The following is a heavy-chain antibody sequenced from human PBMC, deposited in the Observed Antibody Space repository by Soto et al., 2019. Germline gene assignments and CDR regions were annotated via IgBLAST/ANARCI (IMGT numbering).Heavy chain of an antibody. CDR1: GFTFSSCA. CDR2: ISAGSGGST. CDR3: AKEMSDYQLLPPYGMDV. D-gene: IGHD2-2*01. Sequence: GGSLRLSCAASGFTFSSCALSWVRQAPGKGLEWVSAISAGSGGSTYSADSVKGRFTISRDNSKNTLYLQMNSLRAEDTAVYYCAKEMSDYQLLPPYGMDVWGQGTTVTVSS. J-gene: IGHJ6*02. V-gene: IGHV3-23*01.